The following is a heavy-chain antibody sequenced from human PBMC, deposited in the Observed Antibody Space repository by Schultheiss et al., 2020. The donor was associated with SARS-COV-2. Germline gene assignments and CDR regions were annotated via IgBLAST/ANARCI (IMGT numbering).Heavy chain of an antibody. CDR3: VRGGGAFDY. V-gene: IGHV3-74*01. Sequence: GESLKISCAASGFIFSSYWMHWVRQAPGKGLEWASVIHRDGSRTNYADSVKGRFTISRDNAKNTLYLQMSSLRADDTAEYYCVRGGGAFDYWGQGTLVTVSS. CDR2: IHRDGSRT. CDR1: GFIFSSYW. D-gene: IGHD3-10*01. J-gene: IGHJ4*02.